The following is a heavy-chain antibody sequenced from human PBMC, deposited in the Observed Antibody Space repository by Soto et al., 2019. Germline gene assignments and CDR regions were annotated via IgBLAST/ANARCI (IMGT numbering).Heavy chain of an antibody. D-gene: IGHD2-15*01. CDR3: ALGYCSGGSCYFGWFDP. J-gene: IGHJ5*02. CDR2: INPNSGGT. CDR1: GYTFTGYY. V-gene: IGHV1-2*04. Sequence: QVQLVQSGAEVKKPGASVKVSCKASGYTFTGYYMHWVRQAPGQGLEWMGWINPNSGGTNYAQKFQGWVTMTRDTPISTAYMELSRLRSDDTAVYYCALGYCSGGSCYFGWFDPWGQGTLVTVSS.